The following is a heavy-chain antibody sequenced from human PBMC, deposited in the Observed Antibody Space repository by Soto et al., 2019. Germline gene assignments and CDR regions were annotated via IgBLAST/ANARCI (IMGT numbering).Heavy chain of an antibody. CDR2: IKQDGSEK. V-gene: IGHV3-7*03. CDR1: VFTFSDNC. J-gene: IGHJ4*02. Sequence: GSLRLSCAASVFTFSDNCMSWVRQAPGKGLEWVANIKQDGSEKYYVDSVKGRFTISRDNAKNSLYLQMNSLRAEDTAVYYCARVGSSGWYEFDYWGQGTLVTVSS. CDR3: ARVGSSGWYEFDY. D-gene: IGHD6-19*01.